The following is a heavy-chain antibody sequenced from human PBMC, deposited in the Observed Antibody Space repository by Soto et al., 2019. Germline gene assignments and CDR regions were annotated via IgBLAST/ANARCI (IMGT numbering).Heavy chain of an antibody. CDR2: IKQDGSEK. J-gene: IGHJ3*02. CDR3: ARGGYCSSTSCQAPDAFDI. Sequence: GGSLRLSCAASGFTFSSYWMSWVRQAPGKGLEWVANIKQDGSEKYYVDSVKGRFTISRDNAKNSLYLQMNSLRAEDTAVYYCARGGYCSSTSCQAPDAFDIRGQGPLVTLSS. V-gene: IGHV3-7*03. D-gene: IGHD2-2*01. CDR1: GFTFSSYW.